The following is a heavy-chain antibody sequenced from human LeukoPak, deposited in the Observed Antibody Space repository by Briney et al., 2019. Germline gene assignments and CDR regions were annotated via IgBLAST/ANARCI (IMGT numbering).Heavy chain of an antibody. D-gene: IGHD3-16*01. J-gene: IGHJ3*02. V-gene: IGHV1-69*04. CDR2: IIPILGIA. CDR1: GGTFISYA. CDR3: ASISAYVLAFDI. Sequence: ASVKVSCKASGGTFISYAISWVRQAPGQGLEWMGRIIPILGIANYAQKFQGRVTITADKSTSTAYMELSSLRSEDTAVYYCASISAYVLAFDIWGQGTMVTVSS.